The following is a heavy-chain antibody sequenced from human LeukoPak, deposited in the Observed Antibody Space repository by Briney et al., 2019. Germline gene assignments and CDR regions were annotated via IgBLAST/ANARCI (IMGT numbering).Heavy chain of an antibody. Sequence: SETLSLTCTVSGGSISSYYWSWIRQPAGKGLEWIGRIYTSGSTNYNPSLKSRATMSVDTSKNQFSLKLSSVTAADTAVYYCARGPIVVVPAAVYYYYYGMDVWGQGTTVTVSS. CDR2: IYTSGST. D-gene: IGHD2-2*01. CDR3: ARGPIVVVPAAVYYYYYGMDV. V-gene: IGHV4-4*07. CDR1: GGSISSYY. J-gene: IGHJ6*02.